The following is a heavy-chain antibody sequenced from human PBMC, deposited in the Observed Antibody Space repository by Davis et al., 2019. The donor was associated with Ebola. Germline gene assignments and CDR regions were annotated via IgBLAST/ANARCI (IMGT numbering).Heavy chain of an antibody. D-gene: IGHD6-13*01. CDR1: GFTFSSYG. Sequence: GESLKISCAASGFTFSSYGMHWVRQAPGKGLEWVAVISYDGSNKYYADSVKGRFTISRDNSKNTLYLQMNSLRAEDTAVYYCARDSRRVYSSSWYKYFQHWGQGTLVTVSS. V-gene: IGHV3-30*03. CDR3: ARDSRRVYSSSWYKYFQH. CDR2: ISYDGSNK. J-gene: IGHJ1*01.